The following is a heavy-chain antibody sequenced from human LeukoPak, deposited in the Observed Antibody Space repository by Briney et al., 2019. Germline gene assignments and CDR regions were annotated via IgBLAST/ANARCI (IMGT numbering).Heavy chain of an antibody. CDR1: GFTLSSYT. D-gene: IGHD5-18*01. CDR3: ARGPHLALDTDDAFDI. Sequence: GGSLRLSCEDSGFTLSSYTMNWVRQAPGKGLEWVSFISSSSSYIYYADSVKGRFTISRDNAENSLYLQMNSLRVEDTAVYYCARGPHLALDTDDAFDIWGQGTMVTVSS. V-gene: IGHV3-21*01. J-gene: IGHJ3*02. CDR2: ISSSSSYI.